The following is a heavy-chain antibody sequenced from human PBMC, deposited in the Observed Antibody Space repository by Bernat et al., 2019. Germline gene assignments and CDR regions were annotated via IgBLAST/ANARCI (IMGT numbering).Heavy chain of an antibody. J-gene: IGHJ4*02. Sequence: VQLVESGGGVVQTERSQRLSCEASKFTFSSYAMNWVRQAPGKGLEWVSGVSGSGGSTFYANSVKGRFTISRDNSKNTLYLQMNSLRVEDTAVYYCAKGGSYYYDSSGYYSYWGQGTLVTVSS. CDR2: VSGSGGST. V-gene: IGHV3-23*04. D-gene: IGHD3-22*01. CDR1: KFTFSSYA. CDR3: AKGGSYYYDSSGYYSY.